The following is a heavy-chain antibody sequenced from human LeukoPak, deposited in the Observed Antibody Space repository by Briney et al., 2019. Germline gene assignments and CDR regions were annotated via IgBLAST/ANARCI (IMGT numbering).Heavy chain of an antibody. D-gene: IGHD3-10*01. Sequence: SETLSLTCAVYGGSFSGYYWSWIRQPPGKGLEWIGEINHSGSTNYNPSLRSRVTISVDTSKNQFSLKLSSVTAADTAVYYRAREWFPDGFDYWGQGTLVTVSS. CDR3: AREWFPDGFDY. CDR2: INHSGST. J-gene: IGHJ4*02. V-gene: IGHV4-34*01. CDR1: GGSFSGYY.